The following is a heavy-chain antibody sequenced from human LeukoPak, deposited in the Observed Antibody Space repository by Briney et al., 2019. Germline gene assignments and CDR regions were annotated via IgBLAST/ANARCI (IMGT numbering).Heavy chain of an antibody. Sequence: PSETLSLTCTVSGGSISSYYWSWIRQPPGKGLEWIGYIYYSGSTNYNPSLKSRVTISVDTSKNQFSLKLSSVTAADTAVYYCARADGSPAYFDYWGQGTLVTVSS. V-gene: IGHV4-59*01. CDR2: IYYSGST. J-gene: IGHJ4*02. D-gene: IGHD1-26*01. CDR3: ARADGSPAYFDY. CDR1: GGSISSYY.